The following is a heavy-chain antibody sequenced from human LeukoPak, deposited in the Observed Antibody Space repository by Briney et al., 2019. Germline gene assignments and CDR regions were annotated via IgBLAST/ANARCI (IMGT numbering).Heavy chain of an antibody. V-gene: IGHV3-23*01. CDR2: ISGSGGST. J-gene: IGHJ3*02. Sequence: GGSLILSCAASGFTFSSYAMSWVRQAPGKGLEWVSAISGSGGSTYYADSVKGRFTISRDNSKNTLSLQLNSLRDEDTAVYYCARDGGSSGYHDALDIWGQGTMVTVSA. D-gene: IGHD3-22*01. CDR1: GFTFSSYA. CDR3: ARDGGSSGYHDALDI.